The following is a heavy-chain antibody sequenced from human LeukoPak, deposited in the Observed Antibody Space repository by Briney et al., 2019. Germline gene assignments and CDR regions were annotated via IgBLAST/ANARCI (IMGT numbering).Heavy chain of an antibody. CDR3: ARGAGSGALLGY. CDR2: IYYSGST. Sequence: SETLSLTCTVSGGSISSSSYYWGWIRQPPGKGLEWIGSIYYSGSTYYNPSLKSRVTISVDTSKNQFSLKLSSVTAADTAVYYCARGAGSGALLGYWGQGTLVTVSS. CDR1: GGSISSSSYY. J-gene: IGHJ4*02. V-gene: IGHV4-39*01. D-gene: IGHD3-10*01.